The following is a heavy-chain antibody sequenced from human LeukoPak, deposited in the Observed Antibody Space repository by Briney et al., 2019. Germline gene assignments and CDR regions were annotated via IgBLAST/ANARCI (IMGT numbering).Heavy chain of an antibody. V-gene: IGHV4-31*11. J-gene: IGHJ4*02. D-gene: IGHD1-26*01. Sequence: KPSETLSLTCAVYGGSFSDYYWSWIRRHPGKGLEWIGYIYYSGSTYYNPSLKSRVTISVDTSKNQFSLKLSSVTAADTAVYYCAREGATNPLDYWGQGTLVTVSS. CDR2: IYYSGST. CDR1: GGSFSDYY. CDR3: AREGATNPLDY.